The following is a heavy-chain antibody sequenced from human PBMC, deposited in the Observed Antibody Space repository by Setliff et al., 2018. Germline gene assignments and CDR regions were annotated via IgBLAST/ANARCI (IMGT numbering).Heavy chain of an antibody. V-gene: IGHV1-18*01. D-gene: IGHD3-22*01. J-gene: IGHJ4*02. CDR2: INNYSFKT. CDR1: GFTFTNYG. CDR3: ARINFYVSSGYYYAPDY. Sequence: ASVKVSCKSSGFTFTNYGITWVRQAPGQGLEWMGWINNYSFKTNYPQKYLGRVTMTTDTSTSTAYMELKSLRSDDTAVYYCARINFYVSSGYYYAPDYWGQGTLVTVSS.